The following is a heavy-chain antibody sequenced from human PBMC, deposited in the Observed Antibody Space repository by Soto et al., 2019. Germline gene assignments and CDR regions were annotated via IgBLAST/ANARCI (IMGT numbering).Heavy chain of an antibody. CDR1: GYSFTSYW. Sequence: GESLKISCKGSGYSFTSYWIGWVRQMPGKGLEWMGIIYPGDSDTRYSPSFQGQVTISADKSISTAYLQWSSLKASDTAMYYCARQTDAYYYYYGMDVWGHGTTVTVSS. CDR2: IYPGDSDT. J-gene: IGHJ6*02. D-gene: IGHD2-2*01. CDR3: ARQTDAYYYYYGMDV. V-gene: IGHV5-51*01.